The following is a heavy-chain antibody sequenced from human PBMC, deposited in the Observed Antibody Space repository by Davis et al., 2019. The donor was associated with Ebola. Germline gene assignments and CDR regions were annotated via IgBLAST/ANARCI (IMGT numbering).Heavy chain of an antibody. CDR1: GGSINNYH. D-gene: IGHD5-24*01. V-gene: IGHV4-59*08. Sequence: PSETLSLTCTVSGGSINNYHWSWIRQPPGKGLEWIGYIYHSGSTNYNPSLTSRVTISLDTSRNQFALNLNSVAAADTALYYCARSRDGYIHFDYWGQGILVTVSS. CDR2: IYHSGST. CDR3: ARSRDGYIHFDY. J-gene: IGHJ4*02.